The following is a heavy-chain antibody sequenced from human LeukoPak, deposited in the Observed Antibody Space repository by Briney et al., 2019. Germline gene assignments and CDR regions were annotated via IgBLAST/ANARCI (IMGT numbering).Heavy chain of an antibody. CDR1: GGSISSGGYS. J-gene: IGHJ5*02. D-gene: IGHD3-10*01. Sequence: HSETLSLTCAVSGGSISSGGYSWSWIRQPPGKGLEWIGYIYHSGSTYYNPSLKSRVTISVDRSKNQFSLKLSSVTAADTAVYYCARLPMVRGVPFGFDPWGQGTLVTVSS. CDR2: IYHSGST. CDR3: ARLPMVRGVPFGFDP. V-gene: IGHV4-30-2*01.